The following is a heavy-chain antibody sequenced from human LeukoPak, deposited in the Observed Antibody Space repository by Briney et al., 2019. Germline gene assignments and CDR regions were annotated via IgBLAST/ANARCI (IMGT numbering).Heavy chain of an antibody. J-gene: IGHJ4*02. Sequence: GGSLRLSCAASGFSFSDYGTHWVRQAPGKGLEWVTFMQYDGSVIFYADSVKGRFTISRDNSKNTLYLQMNSLRAEDTAVYYCAKVHSGSSLIDYWGQGTLVTVSS. CDR1: GFSFSDYG. CDR2: MQYDGSVI. V-gene: IGHV3-30*02. CDR3: AKVHSGSSLIDY. D-gene: IGHD1-26*01.